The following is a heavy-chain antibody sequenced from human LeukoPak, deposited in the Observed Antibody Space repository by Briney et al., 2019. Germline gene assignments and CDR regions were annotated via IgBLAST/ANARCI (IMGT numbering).Heavy chain of an antibody. V-gene: IGHV1-2*02. CDR1: GYTFTGYY. D-gene: IGHD3-22*01. CDR2: INPNSGGT. J-gene: IGHJ4*02. CDR3: ARDRHKYNYDGSGYPPY. Sequence: ASVKVSCKASGYTFTGYYMHWVRQAPGQGLEWMGWINPNSGGTNYQGRVTMTRDTSISTAYMELSRLRSDDTAVYYCARDRHKYNYDGSGYPPYWGQGTLVTVSS.